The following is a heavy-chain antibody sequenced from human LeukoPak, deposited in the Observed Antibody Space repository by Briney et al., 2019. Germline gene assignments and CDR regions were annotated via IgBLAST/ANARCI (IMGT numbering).Heavy chain of an antibody. CDR1: GFTFSSYA. D-gene: IGHD3-3*01. CDR2: ISGSGGST. J-gene: IGHJ4*02. Sequence: PGGSLRLSCAASGFTFSSYAMSWVRQAPGKGLEWVSAISGSGGSTYYADSVKGRFTISRDNSKNTLYLQMNSLRAEDTAVYYCAKSGVYDFWSGYHGVDYWGQGTLVTVSS. CDR3: AKSGVYDFWSGYHGVDY. V-gene: IGHV3-23*01.